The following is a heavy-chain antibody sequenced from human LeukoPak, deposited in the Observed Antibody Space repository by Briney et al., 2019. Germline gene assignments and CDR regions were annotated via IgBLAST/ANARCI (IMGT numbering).Heavy chain of an antibody. CDR2: TRNKANSYTT. CDR3: ARGRYSYF. Sequence: GGSLRLSCAAAGFTISDHYMDWVRQAPGKGLEWVGRTRNKANSYTTQYAASVKGRFTISRDDSKNSLYLQMNSLKTEDTAVYYCARGRYSYFWGQGTLVTVSS. D-gene: IGHD5-18*01. CDR1: GFTISDHY. V-gene: IGHV3-72*01. J-gene: IGHJ4*02.